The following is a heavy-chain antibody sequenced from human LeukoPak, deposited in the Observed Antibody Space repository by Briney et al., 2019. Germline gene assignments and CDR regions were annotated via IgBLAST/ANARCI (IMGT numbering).Heavy chain of an antibody. CDR2: IYPGDSDT. V-gene: IGHV5-51*01. J-gene: IGHJ4*02. Sequence: PGESLKISCKGSGYSFTNYWIGWVRQMPGKGLEWMGIIYPGDSDTRYSPSFQGQVTISADKSISTAYLQWSTLKASDTAMYYCARVATYYYDSSGYLWGGFDHWGQGTLVTVSS. CDR3: ARVATYYYDSSGYLWGGFDH. D-gene: IGHD3-22*01. CDR1: GYSFTNYW.